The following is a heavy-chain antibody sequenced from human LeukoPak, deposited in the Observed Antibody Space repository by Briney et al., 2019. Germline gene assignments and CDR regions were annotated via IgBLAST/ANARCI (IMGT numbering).Heavy chain of an antibody. V-gene: IGHV1-18*01. J-gene: IGHJ6*03. CDR3: ARDMFPGSSGVVIKNMDI. D-gene: IGHD3-3*01. CDR1: SYSFTSYG. Sequence: ASVKVSCKASSYSFTSYGFSWVRQAPGQGLEWMGWISAYNGNTKYAQKLQGRVTMTTDTSTSAAYMELRSLRSDDTAVYYCARDMFPGSSGVVIKNMDIWGKGTTVTVSS. CDR2: ISAYNGNT.